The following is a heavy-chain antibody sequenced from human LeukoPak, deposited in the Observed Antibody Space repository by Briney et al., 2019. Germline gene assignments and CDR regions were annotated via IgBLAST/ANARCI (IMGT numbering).Heavy chain of an antibody. CDR2: IDPSDSYT. V-gene: IGHV5-10-1*01. Sequence: GESLRISCKGSGYSFTSYWISWVRQMPGKGLEWMGRIDPSDSYTNYSPSFQGHVTISADKSISTAYLQWSSLKASDTAMYYCARHQALNRPYSGYDSRSAFDTWGQGTMVTVSS. D-gene: IGHD5-12*01. J-gene: IGHJ3*02. CDR3: ARHQALNRPYSGYDSRSAFDT. CDR1: GYSFTSYW.